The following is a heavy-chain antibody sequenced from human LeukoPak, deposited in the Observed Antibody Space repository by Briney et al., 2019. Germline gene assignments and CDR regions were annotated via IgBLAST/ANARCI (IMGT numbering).Heavy chain of an antibody. CDR1: GFTVSTNF. D-gene: IGHD2/OR15-2a*01. J-gene: IGHJ4*02. CDR2: IWYNGSIK. V-gene: IGHV3-33*08. Sequence: PGGSLRLSCAASGFTVSTNFMSWVRQAPGKGLEWVAVIWYNGSIKYNADSVKGRFTISRDNSKNTLYLQMNSLRAEDTAVYYCARDKEDPSKYFDYWGQGTLVTVSS. CDR3: ARDKEDPSKYFDY.